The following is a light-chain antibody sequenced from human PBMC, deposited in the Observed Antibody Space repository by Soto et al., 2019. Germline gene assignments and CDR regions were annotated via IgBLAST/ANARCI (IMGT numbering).Light chain of an antibody. Sequence: QSVLTQPPSASGPPGQRVTISCSGSSSNIGSNTVNWYQQLPGTAPKLLIYSYNQRPSGVPDRFSGSKSVTSASLAISGLQSEYEADYYCAAWDDSLNGYVFGNGTKLTVL. J-gene: IGLJ1*01. CDR2: SYN. V-gene: IGLV1-44*01. CDR1: SSNIGSNT. CDR3: AAWDDSLNGYV.